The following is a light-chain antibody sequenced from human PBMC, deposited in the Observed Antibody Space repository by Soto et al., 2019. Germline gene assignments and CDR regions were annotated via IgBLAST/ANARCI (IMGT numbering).Light chain of an antibody. J-gene: IGLJ2*01. V-gene: IGLV2-14*01. CDR1: SSDIGGYNY. Sequence: QSALTQPASVSGSPGQSITISCTGTSSDIGGYNYVSWYQQHPGKAPKLMIYEVVNRPSGLSYRFSGSKSGNTASLTISGLQAEHEADYYCSSYTSSSTVVFGGGTQLTVL. CDR3: SSYTSSSTVV. CDR2: EVV.